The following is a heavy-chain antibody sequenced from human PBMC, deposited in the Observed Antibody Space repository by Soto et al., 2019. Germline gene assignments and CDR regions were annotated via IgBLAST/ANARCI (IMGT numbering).Heavy chain of an antibody. CDR1: GFTFSSNE. J-gene: IGHJ4*02. D-gene: IGHD3-22*01. Sequence: GGSLRLSCAVSGFTFSSNEMNWLRQAPGKGLEWVSYIGRSVTSVSYADSVKGRFTVSRDNAKNSLYLQRSSLRAEDTVVYYCASGQHDSHGYWGLGTRVTVSS. V-gene: IGHV3-48*03. CDR2: IGRSVTSV. CDR3: ASGQHDSHGY.